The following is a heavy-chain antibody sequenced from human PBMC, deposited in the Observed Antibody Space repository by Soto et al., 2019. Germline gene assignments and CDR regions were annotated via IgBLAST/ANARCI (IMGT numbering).Heavy chain of an antibody. CDR2: IYWDDDK. CDR3: AHRNYDILTGPFSWYFHY. CDR1: GFSLSTSGVG. V-gene: IGHV2-5*02. D-gene: IGHD3-9*01. J-gene: IGHJ4*02. Sequence: QITLKESGPTLVKPTQTLTLTCTFSGFSLSTSGVGVGWIRQPPGKALEWLALIYWDDDKRYSPSLKSRLTIPKDTSKNQVVLTMTNMDPVDTATYYCAHRNYDILTGPFSWYFHYWGQGTLVTVSS.